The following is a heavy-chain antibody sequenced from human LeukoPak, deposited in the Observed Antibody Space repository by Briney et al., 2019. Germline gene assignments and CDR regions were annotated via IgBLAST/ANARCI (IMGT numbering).Heavy chain of an antibody. Sequence: SQTLSLTCTVSGGSISSGDYYWSWIRQPPGKGLEWIGYIYYSGSTYYSPSLKSRVTISVDTSKNQFSLKLSSVTAADTAVYYCARVRDGTRAYRRVNWFDPWGQGTLVTVSS. CDR1: GGSISSGDYY. D-gene: IGHD5-24*01. CDR3: ARVRDGTRAYRRVNWFDP. CDR2: IYYSGST. J-gene: IGHJ5*02. V-gene: IGHV4-30-4*01.